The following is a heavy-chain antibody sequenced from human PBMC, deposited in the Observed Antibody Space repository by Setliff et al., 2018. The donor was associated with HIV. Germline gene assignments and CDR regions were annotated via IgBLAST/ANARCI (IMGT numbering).Heavy chain of an antibody. Sequence: SETLSLTCTVSGGSISSHYWSWIRQPPGKRLEWIGYIYYSGNTDYNPSLKSRVTISVDTSKNQFSLKLTSVTAADTAVYYCATRDGYRGGFDYWGQGTLVTVSS. V-gene: IGHV4-59*11. D-gene: IGHD5-12*01. J-gene: IGHJ4*02. CDR3: ATRDGYRGGFDY. CDR2: IYYSGNT. CDR1: GGSISSHY.